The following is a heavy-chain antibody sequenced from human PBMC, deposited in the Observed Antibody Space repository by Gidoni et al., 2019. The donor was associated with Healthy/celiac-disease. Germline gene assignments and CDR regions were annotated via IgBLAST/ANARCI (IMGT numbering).Heavy chain of an antibody. J-gene: IGHJ6*03. V-gene: IGHV1-18*01. D-gene: IGHD2-2*03. CDR2: ISAYNGNT. CDR3: ARDGYCSSTSCYRYYYYYMDV. Sequence: SGAEVKKPGASVKVSCKASGYTFTSYGISWVRQAPGQGLEWMGWISAYNGNTNYAQKLQGRVTMTTDTSTSTAYMELRSLRSDDTAVYYCARDGYCSSTSCYRYYYYYMDVWGKGTTVTVSS. CDR1: GYTFTSYG.